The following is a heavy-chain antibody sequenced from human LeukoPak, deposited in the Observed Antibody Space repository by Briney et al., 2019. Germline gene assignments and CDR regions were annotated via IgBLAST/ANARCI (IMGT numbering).Heavy chain of an antibody. J-gene: IGHJ4*02. CDR2: ISGFSNYI. V-gene: IGHV3-21*01. D-gene: IGHD3-22*01. CDR1: GFTFSDYN. CDR3: ARWDNDSDW. Sequence: PGGSLRLSCAASGFTFSDYNMNWVRQPPGKGLEWVSSISGFSNYIYYADSVKGRFTISRDNAKNSLYLQMSSLRAEDTAVYYCARWDNDSDWWGQGTLVTVSS.